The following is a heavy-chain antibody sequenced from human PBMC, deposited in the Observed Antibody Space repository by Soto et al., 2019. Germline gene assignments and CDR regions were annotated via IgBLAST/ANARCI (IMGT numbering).Heavy chain of an antibody. J-gene: IGHJ3*02. Sequence: SVKVSCKASGGTFSSYAISWVRQAPGQGLEWMGGIIPIFGTANYAQKFQGRVTITADESTSTAYMELSSLRSEDTAVYYCARGHPDCGGDCSLSAFEIRGQGRIGSV. V-gene: IGHV1-69*13. CDR1: GGTFSSYA. CDR2: IIPIFGTA. D-gene: IGHD2-21*01. CDR3: ARGHPDCGGDCSLSAFEI.